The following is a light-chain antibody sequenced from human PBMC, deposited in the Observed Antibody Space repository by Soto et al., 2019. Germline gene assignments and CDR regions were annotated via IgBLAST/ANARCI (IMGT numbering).Light chain of an antibody. V-gene: IGKV3-20*01. CDR3: QQYDSSLALT. CDR1: QSVSSSY. CDR2: GAS. Sequence: EIVLTQSPGTLSLSPGERATLSCRASQSVSSSYLVWYQQKPGQAPRLLIYGASSRATGIPERFSGSGSGTDFTLTISRLEPEDFAIYYCQQYDSSLALTFGGGTKVDIK. J-gene: IGKJ4*01.